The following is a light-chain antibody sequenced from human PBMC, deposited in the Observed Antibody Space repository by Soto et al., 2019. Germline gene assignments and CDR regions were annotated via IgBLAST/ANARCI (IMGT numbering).Light chain of an antibody. V-gene: IGLV2-14*03. J-gene: IGLJ1*01. CDR1: SSDIGGYNY. CDR3: SAYASTSTLHV. CDR2: DIN. Sequence: QSALTQPASVSGSPGQTITISCSGTSSDIGGYNYVSWYQQLPGKAPKLIIYDINKRPSGVSDRFSGSKSGNAASLTISGLQSEDEADYYCSAYASTSTLHVFGAGTKLTVL.